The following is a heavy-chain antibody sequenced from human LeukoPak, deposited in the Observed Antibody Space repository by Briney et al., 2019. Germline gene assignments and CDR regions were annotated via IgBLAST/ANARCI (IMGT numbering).Heavy chain of an antibody. V-gene: IGHV3-43*01. CDR1: GFTFDDYT. D-gene: IGHD1-1*01. J-gene: IGHJ4*02. CDR3: ARGGTTFEH. Sequence: GGSLRLSCAASGFTFDDYTMHWVRQAPGKGLEWVSLISWDGDNTYYTDSVKGRFTISRDNAKNSLYLQMNSLTAEDTAVYYCARGGTTFEHWGQGTLVTVSS. CDR2: ISWDGDNT.